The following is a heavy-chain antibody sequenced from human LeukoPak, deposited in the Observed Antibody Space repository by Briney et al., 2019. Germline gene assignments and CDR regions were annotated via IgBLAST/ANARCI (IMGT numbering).Heavy chain of an antibody. V-gene: IGHV3-7*01. CDR2: INHDGSDK. D-gene: IGHD5-12*01. CDR3: ARLRVTGYGPDN. Sequence: GGSLRLSCAASGFTFSSYAMSWVRQAPGKGLEWVAHINHDGSDKYYVRSVKGRFTISRDNGKNSLYLQMNSLRAEDTAVYYCARLRVTGYGPDNWGQGTLVTVSS. CDR1: GFTFSSYA. J-gene: IGHJ4*02.